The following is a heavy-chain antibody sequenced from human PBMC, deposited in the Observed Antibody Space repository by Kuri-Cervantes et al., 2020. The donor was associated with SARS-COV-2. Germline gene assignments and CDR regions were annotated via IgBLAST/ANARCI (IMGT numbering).Heavy chain of an antibody. CDR3: ARDIVEWETTDYYMDV. CDR2: IIPIFGTA. V-gene: IGHV1-69*05. J-gene: IGHJ6*03. D-gene: IGHD1-26*01. CDR1: GYTFTDYY. Sequence: SVKVSCKGSGYTFTDYYIHWVRQAPGQGLEWMGGIIPIFGTANYAQKFQGRVTITTDESTSTAYMELSSLRSEDTAVYYCARDIVEWETTDYYMDVWGKGTTVTVSS.